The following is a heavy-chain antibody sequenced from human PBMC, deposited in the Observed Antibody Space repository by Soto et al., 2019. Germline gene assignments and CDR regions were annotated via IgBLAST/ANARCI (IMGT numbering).Heavy chain of an antibody. D-gene: IGHD5-12*01. CDR3: APAAATAVALWYFAL. J-gene: IGHJ2*01. CDR1: GGSISSYY. V-gene: IGHV4-59*01. Sequence: QVQLQESGPGLVKPSETLSLTCTVSGGSISSYYWTWIRQAPGRGLEWIGYVYYSGTPNYNPSLKXPXTXXLVTSTTPFSLQLTSVTAADTSVYYSAPAAATAVALWYFALWGRGPLVTVSS. CDR2: VYYSGTP.